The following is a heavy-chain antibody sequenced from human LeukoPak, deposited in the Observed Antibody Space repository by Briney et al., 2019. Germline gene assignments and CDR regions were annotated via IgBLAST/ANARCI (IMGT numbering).Heavy chain of an antibody. J-gene: IGHJ4*02. D-gene: IGHD4-17*01. CDR3: AKRYCDSSGY. CDR1: GFTFNTYA. V-gene: IGHV3-23*01. CDR2: ISGSGTST. Sequence: GGSLRLSCAASGFTFNTYAMSWVRQAPGKGLEWVSSISGSGTSTYYADSVKGRFTISRDNSKNTLNLRMNSLRAEDTAVYWCAKRYCDSSGYWGLGTLVTVSS.